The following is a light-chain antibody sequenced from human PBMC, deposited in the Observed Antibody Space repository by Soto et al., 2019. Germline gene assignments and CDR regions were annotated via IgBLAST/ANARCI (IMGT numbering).Light chain of an antibody. CDR3: SSYAGGNNWV. CDR2: DVN. Sequence: QSALTQPASVSGSPGQSITISCTGTSSDVGAYNYVSWYQQNPGKAPKLMLYDVNKRPSGVPDRFSGSKSGNTASLTVSGLQAEDEADYYCSSYAGGNNWVFGGGTKLTVL. V-gene: IGLV2-8*01. J-gene: IGLJ3*02. CDR1: SSDVGAYNY.